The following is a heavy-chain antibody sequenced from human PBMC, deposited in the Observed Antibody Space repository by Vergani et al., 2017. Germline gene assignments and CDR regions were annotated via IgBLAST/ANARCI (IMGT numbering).Heavy chain of an antibody. CDR1: GLSFRSSS. Sequence: MQLVQSGPEVKKPGTSVTVSCKASGLSFRSSSMQWVRQPRGQRLEWIGWIVVGSGNTNYAQKFQERVTVTRYKSTSTSYMELSSLRFEDAAVYYCAAGNFYARRGIYILWGQGTLVTVSS. D-gene: IGHD2/OR15-2a*01. V-gene: IGHV1-58*02. CDR3: AAGNFYARRGIYIL. CDR2: IVVGSGNT. J-gene: IGHJ4*02.